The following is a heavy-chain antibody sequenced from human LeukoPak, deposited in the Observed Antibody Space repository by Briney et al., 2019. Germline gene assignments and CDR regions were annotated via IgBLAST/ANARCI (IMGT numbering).Heavy chain of an antibody. CDR2: TYYRSKWNN. Sequence: PSQTLSLTCAISGDSVPSKSSAWNWIRQSPSRGLEWLGRTYYRSKWNNDYAVSVKGRITVNPDTSRNQFSLHLNSVAPEDTAVYYCAGMSKGALAYWGQGTLVTVSS. CDR1: GDSVPSKSSA. CDR3: AGMSKGALAY. V-gene: IGHV6-1*01. D-gene: IGHD3-10*01. J-gene: IGHJ4*02.